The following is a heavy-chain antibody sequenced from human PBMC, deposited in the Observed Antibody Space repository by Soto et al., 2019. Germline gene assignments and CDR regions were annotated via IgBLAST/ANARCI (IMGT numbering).Heavy chain of an antibody. Sequence: EVQLVESGGGLVQPGRSLRLSCAASGFTFDDYAMHWVRQAPGKGLEWVSGISWNSGSIGDADSVKGRFTISRDNAKNSLYLQMNSLRAEDTALYYCATGLRFSSGSTDYWGQGTLVTVSS. CDR3: ATGLRFSSGSTDY. CDR2: ISWNSGSI. D-gene: IGHD3-3*01. J-gene: IGHJ4*02. V-gene: IGHV3-9*01. CDR1: GFTFDDYA.